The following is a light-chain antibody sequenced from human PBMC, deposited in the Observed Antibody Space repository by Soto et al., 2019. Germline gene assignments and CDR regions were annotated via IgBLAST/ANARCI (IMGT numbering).Light chain of an antibody. Sequence: QSALTQPASVSGSPGQSITISCTGTSSDVGGYNFLSWYQHHPARAPKLVIYDLTYRPSGVSNRFRGSKSGNTAYLTISGLQAEDEADYYCVSYTNTNTYVFGSGTKATVL. CDR2: DLT. CDR3: VSYTNTNTYV. J-gene: IGLJ1*01. CDR1: SSDVGGYNF. V-gene: IGLV2-14*03.